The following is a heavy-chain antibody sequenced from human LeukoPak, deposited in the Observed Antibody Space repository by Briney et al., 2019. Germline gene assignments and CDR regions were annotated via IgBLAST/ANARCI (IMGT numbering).Heavy chain of an antibody. CDR2: IYPGDSDT. CDR3: ARPGVWGTSRTEDAFDI. J-gene: IGHJ3*02. D-gene: IGHD3-16*01. V-gene: IGHV5-51*01. Sequence: GESLKISCKGSGYSFTSYWIGWVRQMPGKGLEWMGIIYPGDSDTRYSPSFQGQVTISADKSISTAYLQWSSLKASDTAMYYCARPGVWGTSRTEDAFDIWGQGTMVTVSS. CDR1: GYSFTSYW.